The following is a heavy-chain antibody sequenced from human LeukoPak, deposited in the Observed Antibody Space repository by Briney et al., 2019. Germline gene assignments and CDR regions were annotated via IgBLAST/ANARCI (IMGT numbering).Heavy chain of an antibody. V-gene: IGHV3-7*03. CDR2: IKQDGSEK. J-gene: IGHJ4*02. CDR1: GFTFSSYW. CDR3: ATYRQIQVPFEF. Sequence: GGSLRLSCAASGFTFSSYWMSWVRQAPGKGLEWVANIKQDGSEKYYVDSVKGRFTISRDNAKNSLYLQMDSLRAEDTATYYCATYRQIQVPFEFWGQGTLVTVSS. D-gene: IGHD5-18*01.